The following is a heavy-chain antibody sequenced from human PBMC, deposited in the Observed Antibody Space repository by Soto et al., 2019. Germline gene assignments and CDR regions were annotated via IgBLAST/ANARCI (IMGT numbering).Heavy chain of an antibody. CDR1: GGTFSSYA. J-gene: IGHJ4*02. V-gene: IGHV1-69*13. Sequence: SVKVSCKASGGTFSSYAISWVRQAPGQGLEWMGGIIPIFGTANYAQKFQGRVTITADESTSTAYMELRSLRSDDTAVYYCARENYDSSGYRNLVDYWGQGTLVTVSS. CDR2: IIPIFGTA. D-gene: IGHD3-22*01. CDR3: ARENYDSSGYRNLVDY.